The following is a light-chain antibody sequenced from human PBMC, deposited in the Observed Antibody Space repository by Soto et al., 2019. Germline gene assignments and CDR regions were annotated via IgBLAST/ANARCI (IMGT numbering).Light chain of an antibody. J-gene: IGLJ2*01. V-gene: IGLV2-23*03. Sequence: QSALTQPASVSGSPGQSITISCIGTSSDVGSYNLVSWYQQHPGKAPKLMIYEGSKRPSGVSNRFSGSKSGNTASLTISGLQAEDEAYYYCCSYAGSSTFYVVFGGGTKVTVL. CDR1: SSDVGSYNL. CDR3: CSYAGSSTFYVV. CDR2: EGS.